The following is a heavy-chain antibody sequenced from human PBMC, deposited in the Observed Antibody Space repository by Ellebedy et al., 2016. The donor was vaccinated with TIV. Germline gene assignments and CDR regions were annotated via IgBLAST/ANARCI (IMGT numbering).Heavy chain of an antibody. J-gene: IGHJ5*02. CDR3: ARQMYYSGSGSYSYNWFDP. D-gene: IGHD3-10*01. CDR2: IHPGDSDT. CDR1: GYSFTSYW. V-gene: IGHV5-51*01. Sequence: GESLKISCKGSGYSFTSYWIAWVRQMPGKGLEWMGIIHPGDSDTRSSPAFQGQVTISADKSINTAYLQWSSLKASDTAMYYCARQMYYSGSGSYSYNWFDPWGQGTLVTVSS.